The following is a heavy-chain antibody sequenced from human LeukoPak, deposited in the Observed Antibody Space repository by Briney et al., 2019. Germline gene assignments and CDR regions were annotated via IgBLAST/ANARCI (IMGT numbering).Heavy chain of an antibody. CDR1: GYTFTSYD. CDR3: ARAGESDFWSGYYLTYYYHGMDV. J-gene: IGHJ6*02. V-gene: IGHV1-8*01. Sequence: ASVKVSCKASGYTFTSYDINWVRQATGQGLEWMGWMNPNSGNTGYAQKFQGRVTMTRNTSISTAYMELSSLRSEDTAVYYCARAGESDFWSGYYLTYYYHGMDVWGQGTTVTVPS. D-gene: IGHD3-3*01. CDR2: MNPNSGNT.